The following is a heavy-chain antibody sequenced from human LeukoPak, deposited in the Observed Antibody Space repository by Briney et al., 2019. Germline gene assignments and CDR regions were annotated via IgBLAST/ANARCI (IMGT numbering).Heavy chain of an antibody. CDR3: ARVEWELLGAHL. V-gene: IGHV4-59*11. Sequence: PLEPLSLTCSVSGGSFKSHYWSWIGQPPGERPEWFGHVLFTGSTTYYPTLQGRVTISIDASGSQFSLKLTSVTAADTAVYYCARVEWELLGAHLWGQGILLSDSS. D-gene: IGHD1-26*01. J-gene: IGHJ4*02. CDR1: GGSFKSHY. CDR2: VLFTGST.